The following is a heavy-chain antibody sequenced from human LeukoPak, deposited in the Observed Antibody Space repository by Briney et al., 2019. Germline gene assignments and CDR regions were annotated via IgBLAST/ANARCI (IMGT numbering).Heavy chain of an antibody. V-gene: IGHV3-11*04. CDR1: GFTFSDSY. Sequence: TGGSLRLSCAASGFTFSDSYMSWIRQAPGKGLEWVSYISSSGSTIYYADSVKGRFTISRDNAKNSLYLQMNSLRAEDTAVYYCAREMIVVVSGAFDIWGQGTMVTVSS. CDR2: ISSSGSTI. D-gene: IGHD3-22*01. CDR3: AREMIVVVSGAFDI. J-gene: IGHJ3*02.